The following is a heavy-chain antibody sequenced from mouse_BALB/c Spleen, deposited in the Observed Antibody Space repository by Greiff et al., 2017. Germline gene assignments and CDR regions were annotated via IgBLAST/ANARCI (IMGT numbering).Heavy chain of an antibody. V-gene: IGHV5-6*02. D-gene: IGHD4-1*01. CDR2: ISSGGSYT. Sequence: DVMLVESGGDLVKPGGSLKLSCAASGFTFSSYGMSWVRQTPDKRLEWVATISSGGSYTYYPDSVKGRFTISRDNAKNTLYLQMSSLKSEDTAMYYCARHVANWDVPYFDYWGQGTTLTVSS. CDR3: ARHVANWDVPYFDY. J-gene: IGHJ2*01. CDR1: GFTFSSYG.